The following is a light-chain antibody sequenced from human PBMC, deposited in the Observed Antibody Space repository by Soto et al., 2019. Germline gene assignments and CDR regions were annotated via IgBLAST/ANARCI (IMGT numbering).Light chain of an antibody. CDR1: ASDIGAYNF. CDR2: EVY. Sequence: QSVLTQPPSASGSPGQSATISCTGAASDIGAYNFVSWYQQYPGKAPKLMIYEVYKRPSGVPDRFSGSKSGNTASLTVSGLQPADEADYYCTSFAGSDKLIFGGGTKLPVL. CDR3: TSFAGSDKLI. J-gene: IGLJ2*01. V-gene: IGLV2-8*01.